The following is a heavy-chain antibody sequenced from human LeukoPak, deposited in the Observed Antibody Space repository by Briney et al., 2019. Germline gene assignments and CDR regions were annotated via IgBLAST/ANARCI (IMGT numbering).Heavy chain of an antibody. D-gene: IGHD2-15*01. CDR2: ISYDGSNK. V-gene: IGHV3-30*04. J-gene: IGHJ4*02. CDR1: GFTFSSYA. Sequence: GGTLRLSCAASGFTFSSYAMHWVRQAPGKGLEWVAVISYDGSNKYYADSVKGRFTISRDNSKNTLYLQMNSLRAEDTAVYYCAREPPREGGYVDYWGQGTLVTVSS. CDR3: AREPPREGGYVDY.